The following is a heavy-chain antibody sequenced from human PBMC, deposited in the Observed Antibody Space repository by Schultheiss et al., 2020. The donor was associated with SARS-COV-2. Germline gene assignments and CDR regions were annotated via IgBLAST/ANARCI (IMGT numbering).Heavy chain of an antibody. CDR1: GFMFSSYS. J-gene: IGHJ4*02. D-gene: IGHD3-22*01. Sequence: GGSLRLSCAVSGFMFSSYSMNWVRQAPGKGLEWVSYISCSILTIYYADSVKGRFTISRDNAKKSLYLQMNSLRDEDTAVYYCARSDSSGYYYLDYWGQGILVTVSS. CDR2: ISCSILTI. CDR3: ARSDSSGYYYLDY. V-gene: IGHV3-48*02.